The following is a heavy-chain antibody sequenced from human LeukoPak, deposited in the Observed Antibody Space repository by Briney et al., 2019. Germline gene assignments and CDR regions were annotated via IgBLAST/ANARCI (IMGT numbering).Heavy chain of an antibody. CDR1: GGSIGRSSYY. D-gene: IGHD2-15*01. J-gene: IGHJ4*02. CDR3: ARVAAKTVEY. Sequence: SETLSLTCTVSGGSIGRSSYYWGWIRQPPGKGLEWIGSMYYSGSADYTPSLKSRVTISVDTSKTQFSLKLSSVTAADTAVYYCARVAAKTVEYWGQGTLVTVSS. CDR2: MYYSGSA. V-gene: IGHV4-39*07.